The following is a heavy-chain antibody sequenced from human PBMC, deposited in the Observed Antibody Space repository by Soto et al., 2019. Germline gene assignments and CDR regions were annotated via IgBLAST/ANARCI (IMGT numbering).Heavy chain of an antibody. CDR3: ARYRSLDP. CDR2: ISSTTNYI. D-gene: IGHD3-16*02. CDR1: VFTFTSYS. J-gene: IGHJ5*02. V-gene: IGHV3-21*04. Sequence: WWSLRLSCSASVFTFTSYSMNWFRQAPGKGLEWVSSISSTTNYIYYGDSMKGRFTISRENAKNSLYLQMNSLRAEDTAVYYCARYRSLDPWGQGILVTVSS.